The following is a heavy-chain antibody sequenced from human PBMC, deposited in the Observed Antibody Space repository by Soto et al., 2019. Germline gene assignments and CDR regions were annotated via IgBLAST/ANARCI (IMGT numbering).Heavy chain of an antibody. CDR2: ISHDGSSK. CDR1: AFTLNNFG. J-gene: IGHJ4*02. CDR3: ATGFGRGYDLCYS. D-gene: IGHD5-12*01. V-gene: IGHV3-30*03. Sequence: QAQLVESGGGVVQPGRSLRLPCTASAFTLNNFGIHWVRQAPGKGLEWVAVISHDGSSKYYADSVKGRFTISRDNSKNTLYLQMNILKMDDTAVYYCATGFGRGYDLCYSWGQGTLVIVSS.